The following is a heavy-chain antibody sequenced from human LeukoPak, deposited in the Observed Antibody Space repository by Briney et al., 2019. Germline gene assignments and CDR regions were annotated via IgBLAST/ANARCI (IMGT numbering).Heavy chain of an antibody. CDR2: AIPILGST. D-gene: IGHD5-18*01. CDR1: GATFSSSA. CDR3: AREYSYGYDDWFDP. Sequence: SVKVSCKASGATFSSSAISWVRQAPGQGLEWVGGAIPILGSTKYAQKFQDRVSITTDESTSTAYMELSSLRSVDTAVYYCAREYSYGYDDWFDPWGQGTLVTVSS. J-gene: IGHJ5*02. V-gene: IGHV1-69*05.